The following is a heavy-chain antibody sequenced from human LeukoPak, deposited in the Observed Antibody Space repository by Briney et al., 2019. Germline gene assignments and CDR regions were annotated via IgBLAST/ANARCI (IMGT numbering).Heavy chain of an antibody. CDR1: GYTFTSYG. CDR2: ISAYNGNT. J-gene: IGHJ6*03. CDR3: ARAYYDFWSGYSDYYYYYYMDV. V-gene: IGHV1-18*01. D-gene: IGHD3-3*01. Sequence: ASAKVSCKASGYTFTSYGISWVRQAPGQGLEWMGWISAYNGNTNYAQKLQGRVTMTTDTSTSTAYMELRSLRSDDTAVYYCARAYYDFWSGYSDYYYYYYMDVWGKGTTVTVSS.